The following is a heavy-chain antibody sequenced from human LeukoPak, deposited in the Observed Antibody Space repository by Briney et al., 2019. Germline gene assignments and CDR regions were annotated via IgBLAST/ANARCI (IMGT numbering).Heavy chain of an antibody. V-gene: IGHV4-30-2*01. CDR1: GGPISSGGYS. CDR2: IYHSGST. CDR3: ASSIVIVPAGAGHWFDP. Sequence: SQTLSLTCAVSGGPISSGGYSWSWIRQPPGKGLEWIGYIYHSGSTYYNPSLKSRVTISLDASKSQFSLTLSSVTAADTAVYYCASSIVIVPAGAGHWFDPWGQGTLVTVSS. J-gene: IGHJ5*02. D-gene: IGHD2/OR15-2a*01.